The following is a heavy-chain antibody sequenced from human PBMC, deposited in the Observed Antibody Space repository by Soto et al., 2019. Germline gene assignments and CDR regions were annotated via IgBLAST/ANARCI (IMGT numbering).Heavy chain of an antibody. D-gene: IGHD2-8*02. CDR2: IYYSGPT. J-gene: IGHJ4*02. CDR3: ARSVLATTGPYFDY. Sequence: QVQLQESGPGLVKPSQTLSLTCTVSGGSITSTGYYWTWIRQHPGKGLEWIGYIYYSGPTNFNPSLKSRLMFSVDTSKNQFSLELSSVTAADTAVYYCARSVLATTGPYFDYWGQGALVTVSS. CDR1: GGSITSTGYY. V-gene: IGHV4-31*03.